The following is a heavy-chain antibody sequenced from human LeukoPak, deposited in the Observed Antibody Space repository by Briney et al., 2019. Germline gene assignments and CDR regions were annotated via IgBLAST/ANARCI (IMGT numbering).Heavy chain of an antibody. V-gene: IGHV3-30*03. CDR3: ARPPSYCSGGSCYSSRGDY. CDR2: ISYDGSNK. D-gene: IGHD2-15*01. J-gene: IGHJ4*02. CDR1: GFTFSNYG. Sequence: GSLRLSCAASGFTFSNYGMHWVRQAPGKGLEWVSVISYDGSNKYYADSVKGRFTISRDNSKNTLYLQMNSLRAEDTAVYYCARPPSYCSGGSCYSSRGDYWGQGTLVTVSS.